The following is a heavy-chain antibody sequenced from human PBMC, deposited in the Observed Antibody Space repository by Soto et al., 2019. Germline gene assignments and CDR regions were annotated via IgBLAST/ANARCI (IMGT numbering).Heavy chain of an antibody. Sequence: PSETLCLTCTVSGDSVSSGSYYWSWIRQPPGNGLEWIGYIYYSGSANSNPSLMGRVTISVDTSKNQFSLNLSSVTAADTAVYYCARGTYYDFWSGPVLNYFDSWGQGTMVTVSS. V-gene: IGHV4-61*01. CDR2: IYYSGSA. J-gene: IGHJ3*02. D-gene: IGHD3-3*01. CDR1: GDSVSSGSYY. CDR3: ARGTYYDFWSGPVLNYFDS.